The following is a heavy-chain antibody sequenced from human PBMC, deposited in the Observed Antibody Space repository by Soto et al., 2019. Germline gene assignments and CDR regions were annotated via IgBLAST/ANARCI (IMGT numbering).Heavy chain of an antibody. J-gene: IGHJ6*02. CDR1: GFTFSSYA. Sequence: GGSLRLSCAASGFTFSSYAMSWVRQAPGKGLEWVSAISGSGGSTYYADSVKGRFTISRHNSKNTLYLQMNSLRAEDTAVYYCAKLVVPAALAYYYYGMDVWGQGTTVTVSS. CDR2: ISGSGGST. D-gene: IGHD2-2*01. CDR3: AKLVVPAALAYYYYGMDV. V-gene: IGHV3-23*01.